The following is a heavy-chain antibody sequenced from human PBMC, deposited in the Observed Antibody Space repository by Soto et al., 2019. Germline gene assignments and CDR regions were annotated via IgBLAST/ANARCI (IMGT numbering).Heavy chain of an antibody. Sequence: QVQLVESGGGVVQPGRSLRLSCAASGFTFSSYGMHWVRQAPGKGLEWVAVISYDGSNKYYADSVKGRFTISRDNSKNSLYLQMNSLRAEDTAVYYCAKDGGESCSSTSCSANYYYGMDVWGQGTTVTVSS. D-gene: IGHD2-2*01. CDR2: ISYDGSNK. J-gene: IGHJ6*02. CDR1: GFTFSSYG. V-gene: IGHV3-30*18. CDR3: AKDGGESCSSTSCSANYYYGMDV.